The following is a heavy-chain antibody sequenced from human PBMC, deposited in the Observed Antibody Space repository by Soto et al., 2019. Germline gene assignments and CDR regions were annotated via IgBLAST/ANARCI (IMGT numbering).Heavy chain of an antibody. CDR2: IHKTGST. D-gene: IGHD3-3*01. V-gene: IGHV4-4*07. CDR1: GDSIGDHY. Sequence: SETLSLTCTFVGDSIGDHYWSWIRQPAGKGLEWIGRIHKTGSTNYNPPLRSRVTMSVDTSTNQFSLRLTSMTAADTATYYCARDEEYDFWTGYYDYWGQGALVTVSS. CDR3: ARDEEYDFWTGYYDY. J-gene: IGHJ4*02.